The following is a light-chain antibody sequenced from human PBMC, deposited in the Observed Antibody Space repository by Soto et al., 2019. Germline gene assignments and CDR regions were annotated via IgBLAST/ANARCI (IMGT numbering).Light chain of an antibody. CDR2: GAS. J-gene: IGKJ1*01. Sequence: EIVLTQSPGFLSLSPGERDTLSCRASQSVDSSFFAWYQQKPGQAPRLLIYGASKRATGIPDRFSGSGSGTDFTLTISRLEPEDFAVYYCQQYVSSVTFGQGTKVEIK. CDR3: QQYVSSVT. CDR1: QSVDSSF. V-gene: IGKV3-20*01.